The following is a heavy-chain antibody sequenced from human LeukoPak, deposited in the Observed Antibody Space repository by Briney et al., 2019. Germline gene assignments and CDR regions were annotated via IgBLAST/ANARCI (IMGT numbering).Heavy chain of an antibody. CDR1: GGSINSSYYY. CDR3: ARFHPYDILTGYFNPFDY. V-gene: IGHV4-39*01. CDR2: IYYSGST. J-gene: IGHJ4*02. Sequence: SETLSLTCTVSGGSINSSYYYWGWIRQPPGKGLEWIGSIYYSGSTYYNPSLKSRVTISVDTSKNQFSLKLSSVTAADTAVYYCARFHPYDILTGYFNPFDYWDQGTLVTVSS. D-gene: IGHD3-9*01.